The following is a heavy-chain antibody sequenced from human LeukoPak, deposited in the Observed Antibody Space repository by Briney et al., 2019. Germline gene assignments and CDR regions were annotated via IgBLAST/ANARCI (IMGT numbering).Heavy chain of an antibody. D-gene: IGHD5-18*01. V-gene: IGHV3-23*01. CDR1: GFTFSSYA. CDR2: ISGSGGST. CDR3: AKDRSYSYGEFDY. Sequence: GGSLRLSCAASGFTFSSYAVSWVRQAPGKGLEWVSAISGSGGSTYYADSMKGRFTISRDNSKNTLYLQMNSLRAEDTAVYYCAKDRSYSYGEFDYWGQGTLVTVSS. J-gene: IGHJ4*02.